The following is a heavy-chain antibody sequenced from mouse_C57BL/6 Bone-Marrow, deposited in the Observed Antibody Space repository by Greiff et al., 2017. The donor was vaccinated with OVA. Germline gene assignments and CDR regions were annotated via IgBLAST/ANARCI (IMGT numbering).Heavy chain of an antibody. CDR2: IYPRSGNT. CDR3: ARSGYDYGGGDYAMDY. Sequence: VQLVESGAELARPGASVKLSCKASGYTFTSYGISWVKQRTGQGLEWIGEIYPRSGNTYYNEKFKGKATLTADKSSSTAYMELRSLTSEDSAVYFCARSGYDYGGGDYAMDYWGQGTSVTVSS. V-gene: IGHV1-81*01. J-gene: IGHJ4*01. CDR1: GYTFTSYG. D-gene: IGHD2-4*01.